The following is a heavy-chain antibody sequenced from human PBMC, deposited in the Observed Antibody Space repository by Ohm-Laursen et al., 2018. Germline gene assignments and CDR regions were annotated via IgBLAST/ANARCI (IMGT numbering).Heavy chain of an antibody. CDR2: IWYDGTYK. V-gene: IGHV3-33*01. CDR3: ARATAVAGLDY. Sequence: SLRLSCSAPGFSFSTYGLHWVRQAPGKGLEWVTVIWYDGTYKYYADSVKGRFTISRDNSKNTVYLQMNSLRTDDTAVYYCARATAVAGLDYWGQGTLVTVSS. D-gene: IGHD6-19*01. CDR1: GFSFSTYG. J-gene: IGHJ4*02.